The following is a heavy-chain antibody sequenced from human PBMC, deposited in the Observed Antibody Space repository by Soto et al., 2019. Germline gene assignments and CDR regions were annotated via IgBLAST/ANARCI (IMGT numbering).Heavy chain of an antibody. J-gene: IGHJ4*02. V-gene: IGHV1-69*02. CDR2: IFPLTDIP. Sequence: QVQLVQSGTEVKKPGSSVKVSCKASGGTFRNYPINWVRQAPGQGLEWMGSIFPLTDIPDYAQNCQARLTISADKSTSTAYMELSSLTSDDTVMYFCARGPLVVLNYFESWGQGTLVTVSS. CDR3: ARGPLVVLNYFES. CDR1: GGTFRNYP.